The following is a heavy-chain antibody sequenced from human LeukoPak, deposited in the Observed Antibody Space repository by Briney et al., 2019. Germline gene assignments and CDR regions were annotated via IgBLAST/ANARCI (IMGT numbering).Heavy chain of an antibody. CDR2: IKEDGSDK. Sequence: SGGSLRLSCAASGFTFSTYWMSWVRQAPGKGPEWVATIKEDGSDKYYVDSVNGRFTISRDNAKNSLYLQMNSLRAEDTAIYYCARDTYRFDDYWGQGTLVTVSS. CDR3: ARDTYRFDDY. J-gene: IGHJ4*02. V-gene: IGHV3-7*01. CDR1: GFTFSTYW.